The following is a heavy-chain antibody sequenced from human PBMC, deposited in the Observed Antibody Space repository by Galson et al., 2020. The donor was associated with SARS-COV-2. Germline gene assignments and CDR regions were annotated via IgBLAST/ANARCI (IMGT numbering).Heavy chain of an antibody. J-gene: IGHJ6*02. V-gene: IGHV3-53*01. Sequence: GESLKISCAASGFAVSDTYMSWIRQAQGKGLEWVELLYTGGSASYTDSVKGRFTISRDNSKNSLYLHMNSLRVEDTAVYYCARDPYSGGWTNYYYFGMDVWGQGTTVTVSS. D-gene: IGHD6-19*01. CDR1: GFAVSDTY. CDR2: LYTGGSA. CDR3: ARDPYSGGWTNYYYFGMDV.